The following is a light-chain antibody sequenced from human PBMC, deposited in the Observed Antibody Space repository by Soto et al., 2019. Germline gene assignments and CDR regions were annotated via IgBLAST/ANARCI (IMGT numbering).Light chain of an antibody. CDR2: GAS. V-gene: IGKV3-15*01. CDR3: QQYNNWPPWT. CDR1: QSVSSN. J-gene: IGKJ1*01. Sequence: EIVMTQSPATLSVSPGERATLSCRASQSVSSNLDGYQQKPGQAPRLLIYGASTRTTGIPARFSGSGSGTEFTLTISSLQSEDFGVYYCQQYNNWPPWTFGQGTKVEIK.